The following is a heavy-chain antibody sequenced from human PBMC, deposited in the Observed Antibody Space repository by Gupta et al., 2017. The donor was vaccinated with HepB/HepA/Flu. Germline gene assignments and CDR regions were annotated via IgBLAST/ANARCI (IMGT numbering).Heavy chain of an antibody. D-gene: IGHD7-27*01. Sequence: QVQLVESGGGVVQPGRSLRLSCAASGFTFSSYGMHWVRQAPGKGLEWVAVIWYDGSNKYYADSVKGRFTISRDNSKNTLYLQMNSLRAEDTAVYYCARGWGSLNDAFDIWGQGTMVTVSS. CDR2: IWYDGSNK. CDR1: GFTFSSYG. CDR3: ARGWGSLNDAFDI. J-gene: IGHJ3*02. V-gene: IGHV3-33*01.